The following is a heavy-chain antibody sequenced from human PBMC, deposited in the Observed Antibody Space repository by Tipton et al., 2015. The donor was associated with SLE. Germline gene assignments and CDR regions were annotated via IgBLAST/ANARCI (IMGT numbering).Heavy chain of an antibody. CDR3: ARVERAARGFDY. CDR2: IYYSGST. Sequence: TLSLTCTVSGGSISSYYWSWIRQPPGKGLEWIGYIYYSGSTNYNPSLKSRVTISVETSKNQFSLKLSSVTAADTAVYYCARVERAARGFDYWGQGTLVTVSS. J-gene: IGHJ4*02. D-gene: IGHD6-13*01. V-gene: IGHV4-59*01. CDR1: GGSISSYY.